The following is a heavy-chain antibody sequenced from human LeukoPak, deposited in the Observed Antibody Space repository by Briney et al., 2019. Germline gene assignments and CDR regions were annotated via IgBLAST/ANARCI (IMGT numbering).Heavy chain of an antibody. CDR2: ISSGGRTI. V-gene: IGHV3-11*04. J-gene: IGHJ6*03. CDR3: ARDIVVVPAAIGSLDYYYYYYMDV. CDR1: GFTFSDYY. Sequence: GGSLRLSCAASGFTFSDYYMSWIRQAPGKGLEWVSYISSGGRTIYYADSVKGRFTMSRDNAKNSLYLQMNSLRAEDTAVYYCARDIVVVPAAIGSLDYYYYYYMDVWGKGTTVTVSS. D-gene: IGHD2-2*01.